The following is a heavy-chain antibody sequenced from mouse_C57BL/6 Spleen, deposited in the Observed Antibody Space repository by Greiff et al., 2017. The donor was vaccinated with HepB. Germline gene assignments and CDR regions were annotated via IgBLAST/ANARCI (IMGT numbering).Heavy chain of an antibody. D-gene: IGHD1-1*01. J-gene: IGHJ2*01. V-gene: IGHV14-4*01. Sequence: EVQVVESGAELVRPGASVKLSCTASGFNIKDDYMHWVKQRPEQGLEWIGWIDPENGDTEYASKFQGKATITADTSSNTAYLQLSSLTSEDTAVYYCTPLLLRYFDYWGQGTTLTVSS. CDR2: IDPENGDT. CDR3: TPLLLRYFDY. CDR1: GFNIKDDY.